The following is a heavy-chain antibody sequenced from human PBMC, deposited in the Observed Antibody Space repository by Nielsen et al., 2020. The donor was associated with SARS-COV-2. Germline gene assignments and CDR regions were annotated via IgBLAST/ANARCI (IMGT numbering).Heavy chain of an antibody. CDR1: GHSFTSYW. J-gene: IGHJ3*02. V-gene: IGHV5-10-1*01. CDR3: ARPKYSSAWWGNAFDI. D-gene: IGHD6-19*01. Sequence: GGSLRLSCKGSGHSFTSYWISWVRQMPGKGLEWMGRIDPSDSYTDYSPSFQGHVTISADKSISTAYLQWSSLMASDTAIYFCARPKYSSAWWGNAFDIWGQGTMVTVSS. CDR2: IDPSDSYT.